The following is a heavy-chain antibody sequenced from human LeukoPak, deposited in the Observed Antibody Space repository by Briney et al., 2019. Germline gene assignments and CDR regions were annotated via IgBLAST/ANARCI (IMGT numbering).Heavy chain of an antibody. CDR3: TRQMTTVVSAQDYWYFDL. D-gene: IGHD4-23*01. J-gene: IGHJ2*01. CDR2: IYYSGST. Sequence: SETLSLTCTVSGGSISSYYWSWIRQPPGKGLEWIGYIYYSGSTNYNPSLKSRVTISVDTSKNQFSLKLSSVTAADTAVYYCTRQMTTVVSAQDYWYFDLWGRGTLVTVSS. V-gene: IGHV4-59*08. CDR1: GGSISSYY.